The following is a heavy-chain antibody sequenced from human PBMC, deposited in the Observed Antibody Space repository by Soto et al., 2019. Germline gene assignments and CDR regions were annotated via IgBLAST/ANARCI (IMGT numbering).Heavy chain of an antibody. D-gene: IGHD3-10*01. CDR3: TEDITPGGADV. J-gene: IGHJ6*02. CDR1: GLSFHAAG. CDR2: IIWNTGRV. Sequence: EVQLVESGGDLVQPGRYLRLSCAVSGLSFHAAGMHWVRQAPGKGLEWVSGIIWNTGRVGYADSVKGRFTISRNKTKNSLYLQMNRLRVEDTALYYCTEDITPGGADVWGQGTTVTVSS. V-gene: IGHV3-9*01.